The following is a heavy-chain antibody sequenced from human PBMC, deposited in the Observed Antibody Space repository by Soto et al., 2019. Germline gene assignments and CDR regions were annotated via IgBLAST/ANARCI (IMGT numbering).Heavy chain of an antibody. V-gene: IGHV3-23*01. CDR2: ISGSGGST. D-gene: IGHD3-16*02. CDR1: GFTFSSYA. CDR3: AKDLGYDYVWGSYRPGYYFDY. J-gene: IGHJ4*02. Sequence: GGSLRLSCAASGFTFSSYAMSWVRPAPGKGLEWVSAISGSGGSTYYADSVKGRFTISRDNSKNTLYLQMNSLRAEDTAVYYSAKDLGYDYVWGSYRPGYYFDYWGQGTLVTVS.